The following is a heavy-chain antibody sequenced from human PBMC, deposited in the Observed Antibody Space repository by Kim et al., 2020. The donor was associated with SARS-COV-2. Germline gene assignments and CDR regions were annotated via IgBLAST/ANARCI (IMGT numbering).Heavy chain of an antibody. J-gene: IGHJ3*02. CDR3: ARLFRRDDAFDI. V-gene: IGHV4-39*01. Sequence: YYHPALKSRVTISVDTSKTQFSLKLSSGTAADTAVYYCARLFRRDDAFDIWGQGTMVTVSS.